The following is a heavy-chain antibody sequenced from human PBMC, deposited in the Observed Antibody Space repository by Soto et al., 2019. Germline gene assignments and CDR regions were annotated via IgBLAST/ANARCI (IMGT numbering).Heavy chain of an antibody. Sequence: AASVKVSCKASGYTFTSYAMHWVRQAPGQRLEWMGWINAGNGNTKYSQKFQGRVTITRDTSASTAYMELSSLRSEDTAVYYCARDGSSPSYGDYVNYYYGMDVWGQGTTVTVSS. CDR3: ARDGSSPSYGDYVNYYYGMDV. V-gene: IGHV1-3*01. CDR1: GYTFTSYA. CDR2: INAGNGNT. D-gene: IGHD4-17*01. J-gene: IGHJ6*02.